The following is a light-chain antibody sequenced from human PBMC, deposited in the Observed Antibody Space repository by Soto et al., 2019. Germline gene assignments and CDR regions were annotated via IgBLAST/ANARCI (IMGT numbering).Light chain of an antibody. J-gene: IGKJ4*01. V-gene: IGKV3-11*01. Sequence: TLSAFPGDRFTLSCRASQYINTRLAWYQHKPGQAPRLLIYGTSSRATGIPDRFSGSGSGTDFTLTISSLEPEDFAVYYCQQRSNWPLTFGGGTKVDI. CDR1: QYINTR. CDR3: QQRSNWPLT. CDR2: GTS.